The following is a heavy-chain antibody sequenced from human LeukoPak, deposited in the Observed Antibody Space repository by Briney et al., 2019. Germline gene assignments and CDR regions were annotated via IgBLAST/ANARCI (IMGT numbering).Heavy chain of an antibody. V-gene: IGHV4-34*01. CDR2: INHSGST. CDR1: GGSFSGYY. J-gene: IGHJ4*02. CDR3: AGGLPSNYDCRNLTNDY. Sequence: SETLSLTCAVYGGSFSGYYWSWIRQPPGKGLEWIGEINHSGSTNYNPSLKSRVTISVDTSKNQFSLKLSSVTAADTAVYYCAGGLPSNYDCRNLTNDYWGQGTLVTVSS. D-gene: IGHD3-22*01.